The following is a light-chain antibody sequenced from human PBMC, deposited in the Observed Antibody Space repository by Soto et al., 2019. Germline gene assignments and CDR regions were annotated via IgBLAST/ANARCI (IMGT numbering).Light chain of an antibody. CDR2: GAS. CDR1: QSVSSSSY. CDR3: QQYGSSPSYT. Sequence: EIVLTQSPGTLSLSPGERATLSCRASQSVSSSSYLAWYQQKPGPAPRLLIYGASSRATGLPDRFSGSGSGTDFTLTISRLEPEDFAVYYCQQYGSSPSYTFGQGTKLEIK. V-gene: IGKV3-20*01. J-gene: IGKJ2*01.